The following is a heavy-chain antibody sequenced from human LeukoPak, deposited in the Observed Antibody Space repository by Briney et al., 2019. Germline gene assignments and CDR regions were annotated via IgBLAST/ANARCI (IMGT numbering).Heavy chain of an antibody. D-gene: IGHD6-19*01. CDR2: IKQDGSEK. Sequence: GGSLRLSCAASGFIFSTYVMSWVRQAPGKGLEWVANIKQDGSEKYYVDSVKGRFTISRDNAKNSLYLQMNSLRAEDTAVYYCARDLRGIAVASDYWGQGTLVTVSS. V-gene: IGHV3-7*01. CDR1: GFIFSTYV. CDR3: ARDLRGIAVASDY. J-gene: IGHJ4*02.